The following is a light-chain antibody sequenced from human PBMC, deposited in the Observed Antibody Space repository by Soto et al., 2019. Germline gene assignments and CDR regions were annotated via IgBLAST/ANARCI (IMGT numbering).Light chain of an antibody. Sequence: DIVMTQSPLSLPVTPGEPASISCRSSQSLLHSNGYNYLDWYLQKPGQSPQLLIYLGSNRASGVPYRVSGSGSGTDFTLKNSRVEAEDVGVYYCMQALQTPYTFGQGTKLEIK. CDR1: QSLLHSNGYNY. J-gene: IGKJ2*01. CDR3: MQALQTPYT. V-gene: IGKV2-28*01. CDR2: LGS.